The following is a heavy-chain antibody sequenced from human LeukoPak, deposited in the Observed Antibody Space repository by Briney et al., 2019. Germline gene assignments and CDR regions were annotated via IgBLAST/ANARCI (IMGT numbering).Heavy chain of an antibody. V-gene: IGHV3-11*01. CDR3: AGWYYYGSGSEFDY. CDR2: ISSSGSTI. CDR1: GFTFSDYY. D-gene: IGHD3-10*01. J-gene: IGHJ4*02. Sequence: GGSLRLSCAASGFTFSDYYMSWIRQAPGKGLEWVSYISSSGSTIYYADSVKGRFTISRDNAKNSLYLQMNSLRAEDTAVYYCAGWYYYGSGSEFDYWGQGTLVTVSS.